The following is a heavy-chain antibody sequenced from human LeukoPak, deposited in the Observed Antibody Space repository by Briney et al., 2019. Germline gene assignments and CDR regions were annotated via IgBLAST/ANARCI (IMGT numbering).Heavy chain of an antibody. D-gene: IGHD3-22*01. CDR2: IWYDGSNK. J-gene: IGHJ4*02. V-gene: IGHV3-33*01. CDR3: ARVGDSSAWHRGIY. Sequence: GGSLRLSCAAYGFTFRSYGMHWVRQAPGKGLEWVAVIWYDGSNKYYADSVKGRFTISRDNSKNTLYLQMNSLRADDTAIYYCARVGDSSAWHRGIYWGQGTLVTVSS. CDR1: GFTFRSYG.